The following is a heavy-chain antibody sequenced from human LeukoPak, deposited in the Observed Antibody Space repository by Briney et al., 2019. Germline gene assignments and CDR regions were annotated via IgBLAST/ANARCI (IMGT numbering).Heavy chain of an antibody. CDR1: GFTFGSYA. CDR3: AKRAGVPGRYFDY. V-gene: IGHV3-23*01. Sequence: GGSLRLSCAASGFTFGSYAMSWVRQAPGKGLEWVSAISVSGGGAYYADSVQGRFTISRDNSKNTLYLQMNSLRAEDTAVYYCAKRAGVPGRYFDYWGQGTLVTVSS. D-gene: IGHD3-10*01. CDR2: ISVSGGGA. J-gene: IGHJ4*02.